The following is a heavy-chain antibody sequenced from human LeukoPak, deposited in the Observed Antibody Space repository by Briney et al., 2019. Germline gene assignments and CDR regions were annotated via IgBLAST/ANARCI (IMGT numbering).Heavy chain of an antibody. CDR2: INWNGGST. J-gene: IGHJ6*03. CDR1: GFTFDDYG. Sequence: GGSLRLSCAASGFTFDDYGMSWVRQAPGKGLEWVSGINWNGGSTGYADSVKGRFTISRDNAKNSLYLQMNSLRAEDTALYYCAREGYYDFWSGYYVDYYYYMDVWGKGTTVTVSS. D-gene: IGHD3-3*01. CDR3: AREGYYDFWSGYYVDYYYYMDV. V-gene: IGHV3-20*04.